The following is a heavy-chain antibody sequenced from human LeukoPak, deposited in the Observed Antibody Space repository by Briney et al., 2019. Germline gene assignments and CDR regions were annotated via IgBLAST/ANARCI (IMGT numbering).Heavy chain of an antibody. CDR1: IFTYSSYA. Sequence: PGGSVSLLCAVSIFTYSSYAMIWVPRAPGKALEGVSDIGGRWGSTHYADSVRGRFPISRDNSQNTLYLQLHNLRAEDTAVYYCAKLIAALGPYFDYWVQGAVVTVSS. J-gene: IGHJ4*02. CDR2: IGGRWGST. CDR3: AKLIAALGPYFDY. D-gene: IGHD6-13*01. V-gene: IGHV3-23*01.